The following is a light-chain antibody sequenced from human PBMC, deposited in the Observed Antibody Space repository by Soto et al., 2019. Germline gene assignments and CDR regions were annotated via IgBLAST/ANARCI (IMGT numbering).Light chain of an antibody. Sequence: QSALTQPASVSGSPGQSITISCTGTSSDVGGYNYVSWYQQHPGKAPKLKIYDVSNRPSGVSNRFSGSKSGNTASLTISGLQAEDEADYYCSSYTSSSTPVVFSGGTKLTVL. J-gene: IGLJ2*01. CDR2: DVS. CDR1: SSDVGGYNY. V-gene: IGLV2-14*01. CDR3: SSYTSSSTPVV.